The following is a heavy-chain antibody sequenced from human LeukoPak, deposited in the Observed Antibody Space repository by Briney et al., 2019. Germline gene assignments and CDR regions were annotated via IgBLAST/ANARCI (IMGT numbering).Heavy chain of an antibody. CDR2: FDPEDGET. CDR1: GYTLTELS. J-gene: IGHJ6*02. V-gene: IGHV1-24*01. D-gene: IGHD1-14*01. Sequence: ASVKVSCKVSGYTLTELSMHWVRQAPGKGLEWMGGFDPEDGETIYAQKFQGRVTMTEDTSTDTAYMELSSLRSEDTAVYYCATDITPAGYYYYGMDVWGQGTTVTVSS. CDR3: ATDITPAGYYYYGMDV.